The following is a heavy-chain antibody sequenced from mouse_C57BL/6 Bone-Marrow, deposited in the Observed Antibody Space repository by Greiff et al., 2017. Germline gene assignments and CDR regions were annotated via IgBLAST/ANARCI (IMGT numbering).Heavy chain of an antibody. CDR3: VRHDDGYYSMDY. D-gene: IGHD2-3*01. J-gene: IGHJ4*01. Sequence: DVQLVESGGGLVQPKGSLKLSCAASGFSFNTYAMNWVRQAPGKGLEWVARIRSKSNNYATYYADSVKDRFTISRDDSESMLYLQMNNLKTEDTAMYYCVRHDDGYYSMDYWGQGTSVTVSS. CDR2: IRSKSNNYAT. CDR1: GFSFNTYA. V-gene: IGHV10-1*01.